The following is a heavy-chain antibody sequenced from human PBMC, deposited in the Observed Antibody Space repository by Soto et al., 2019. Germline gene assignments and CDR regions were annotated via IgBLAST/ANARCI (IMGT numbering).Heavy chain of an antibody. D-gene: IGHD5-12*01. Sequence: QVQLQESGPGLVKPSETLSVTCTVSGGSVSSRSHFWSWSRQPPGGGLQWIGYIFYSGSTNYNPSLKSRATLSVDTSRNQFSLRLTSVTAADTAFYYCARYDAESGSNKIDPWGQGTLVTVSS. CDR1: GGSVSSRSHF. CDR2: IFYSGST. J-gene: IGHJ5*02. V-gene: IGHV4-61*01. CDR3: ARYDAESGSNKIDP.